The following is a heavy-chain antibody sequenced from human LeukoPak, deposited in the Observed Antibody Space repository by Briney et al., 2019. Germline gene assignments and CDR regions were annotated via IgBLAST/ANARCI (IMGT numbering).Heavy chain of an antibody. CDR2: ISAYNGNT. J-gene: IGHJ6*02. D-gene: IGHD6-13*01. CDR1: GYTFTSCG. Sequence: ASVKVSFKASGYTFTSCGISWGRQAHGQGLEWMGWISAYNGNTNYAQKLQGRVTMTTDTSTSTAYMELRSLRSEDTAVYYCATYSSSWYDGDYYYGMDVWGQGTTVTVSS. CDR3: ATYSSSWYDGDYYYGMDV. V-gene: IGHV1-18*01.